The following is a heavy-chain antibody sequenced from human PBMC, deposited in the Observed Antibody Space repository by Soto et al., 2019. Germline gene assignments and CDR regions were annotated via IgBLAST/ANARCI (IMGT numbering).Heavy chain of an antibody. D-gene: IGHD3-3*01. V-gene: IGHV4-39*01. CDR3: ASPRQGNYDFLSGYYALDY. CDR1: GGSISSNY. CDR2: FYYTGGT. J-gene: IGHJ4*02. Sequence: SETLSLTCTVSGGSISSNYWGWVRQPPGKGLEWIVSFYYTGGTYSTYYNPSLKSRVTISVDTSKSQFSLNLRSVTAADTAVYYCASPRQGNYDFLSGYYALDYWGQGTLVTVSS.